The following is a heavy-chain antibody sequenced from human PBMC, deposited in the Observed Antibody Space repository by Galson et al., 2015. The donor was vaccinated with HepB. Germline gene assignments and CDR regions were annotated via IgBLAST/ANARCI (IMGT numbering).Heavy chain of an antibody. D-gene: IGHD6-19*01. V-gene: IGHV3-23*01. Sequence: SLRLSCAASGFTFSTYSMNWVRQAPGKGLEWVSSISGSGRTTYYADSVKGRFTISRDNSKNTLYLQMNSLRAEDTAVYYCAKSIAVAGTLYYYYMDVWGKGTTVTVSS. CDR2: ISGSGRTT. CDR3: AKSIAVAGTLYYYYMDV. J-gene: IGHJ6*03. CDR1: GFTFSTYS.